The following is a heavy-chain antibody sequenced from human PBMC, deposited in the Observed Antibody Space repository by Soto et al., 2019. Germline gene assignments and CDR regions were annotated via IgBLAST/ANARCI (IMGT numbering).Heavy chain of an antibody. V-gene: IGHV3-33*01. CDR2: IWYDGSNK. D-gene: IGHD2-15*01. Sequence: QVQLVESGGGVVQPGRSLRLSCAASGFTFSSYGMHWVRQAPGKGLEWVAVIWYDGSNKYYADSVKGRFTISRDNSKNTLYLQINSLRAEDTAVYYCARDGGYCSGGSCYEGNWFDPWGQGTLVTVSS. CDR1: GFTFSSYG. CDR3: ARDGGYCSGGSCYEGNWFDP. J-gene: IGHJ5*02.